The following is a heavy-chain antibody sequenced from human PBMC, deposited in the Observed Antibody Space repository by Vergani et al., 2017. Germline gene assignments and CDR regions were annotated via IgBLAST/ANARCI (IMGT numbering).Heavy chain of an antibody. J-gene: IGHJ4*02. D-gene: IGHD2-15*01. CDR2: IHNGGST. V-gene: IGHV4-61*02. Sequence: QVKLQESGQGLLKPSQTLSLTCTVSGESIRSGSHYWSWIRQPAGKGPEGIGHIHNGGSTDLNPSFKSRVSISVDTSKSQFSLKLNSVTDADTAVSYGARSRPYCTSGSCPAIWGQGTLVTVSS. CDR1: GESIRSGSHY. CDR3: ARSRPYCTSGSCPAI.